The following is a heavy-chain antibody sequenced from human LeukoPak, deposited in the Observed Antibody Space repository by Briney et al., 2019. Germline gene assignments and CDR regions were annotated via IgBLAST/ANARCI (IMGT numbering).Heavy chain of an antibody. D-gene: IGHD3-22*01. CDR2: ISSSGSTI. CDR3: ARAKHYYDSSGRYYSEDVGFDS. Sequence: PGGSLRLSCAASGFTFSSYEMNWVRQAPGKGLEWVSYISSSGSTIYYADSVKGRFTISRDNAKNSLYLQMNSLRAEDTAVYYCARAKHYYDSSGRYYSEDVGFDSWGQGTLVTVSS. V-gene: IGHV3-48*03. CDR1: GFTFSSYE. J-gene: IGHJ4*02.